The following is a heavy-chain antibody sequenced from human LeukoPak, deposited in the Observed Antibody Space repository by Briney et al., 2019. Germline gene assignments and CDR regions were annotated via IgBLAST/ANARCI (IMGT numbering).Heavy chain of an antibody. Sequence: SGGALRLSCAASGFTFSDHYMDWVRQAPGKGLEWVGRTRNKANSYTTEYAASVKGRFTISRDDSKNSLYLQMNSLKTEDTAVYYCARAGYCSSTSCSTGMDVWGKGTTVTVSS. D-gene: IGHD2-2*01. CDR2: TRNKANSYTT. V-gene: IGHV3-72*01. CDR1: GFTFSDHY. J-gene: IGHJ6*04. CDR3: ARAGYCSSTSCSTGMDV.